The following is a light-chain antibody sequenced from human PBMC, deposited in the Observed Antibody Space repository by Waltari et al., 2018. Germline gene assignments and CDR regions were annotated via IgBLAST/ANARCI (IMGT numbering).Light chain of an antibody. Sequence: QSALTQPASVSGSPGQSITISCTGTSSDVGRYNLVSWYQLHPGKAPQLMIYEGSKRPSGVSNRFSGSQSCNTASLTISGLQAEDEADYYCCSYAGSSTWVFGGGTKLTVL. CDR1: SSDVGRYNL. J-gene: IGLJ3*02. CDR2: EGS. V-gene: IGLV2-23*01. CDR3: CSYAGSSTWV.